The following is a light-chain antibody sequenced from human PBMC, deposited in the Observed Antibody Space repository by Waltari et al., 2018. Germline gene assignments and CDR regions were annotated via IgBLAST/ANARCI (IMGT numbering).Light chain of an antibody. J-gene: IGKJ1*01. CDR3: QQYNRAPPWT. V-gene: IGKV1D-16*01. CDR1: QSNSSW. CDR2: KAS. Sequence: DIQMTQSTSSLSASVGDNVTIPCQASQSNSSWLACYQQKTRKAPTSLLYKASSFESGGPSRFSGSGFGTDFTLTISSLQPEDFATYYCQQYNRAPPWTFGQGTKVEIK.